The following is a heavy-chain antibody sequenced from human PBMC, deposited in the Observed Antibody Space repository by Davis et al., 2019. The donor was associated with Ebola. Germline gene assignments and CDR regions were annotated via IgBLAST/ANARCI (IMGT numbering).Heavy chain of an antibody. Sequence: GESLKISCAASGFTFSSHWMHWVRQAPGKGLVWVSRINSDGSSTSYADSVKGRFTISRDNAKNTLYLQMNSLRAEDTAVYYCARGPAAILVAYYFDYWGQGTLVTVSS. CDR1: GFTFSSHW. D-gene: IGHD2-2*02. J-gene: IGHJ4*02. V-gene: IGHV3-74*01. CDR3: ARGPAAILVAYYFDY. CDR2: INSDGSST.